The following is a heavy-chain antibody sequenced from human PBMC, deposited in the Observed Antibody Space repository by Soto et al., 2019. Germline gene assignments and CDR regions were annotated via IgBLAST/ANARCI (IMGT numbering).Heavy chain of an antibody. D-gene: IGHD2-2*01. CDR1: GFTFSSYA. J-gene: IGHJ6*03. Sequence: PGGSLRLSCAVSGFTFSSYAISWVRKAPGKGLEWVSAISGTGGSTYYADSVKGRFTISRDNSKNTLYLQMNSLRAEDTAVYYCAKASYCFSFSCYLPLSFYYYYMDVCGKGITGTGSS. CDR2: ISGTGGST. V-gene: IGHV3-23*01. CDR3: AKASYCFSFSCYLPLSFYYYYMDV.